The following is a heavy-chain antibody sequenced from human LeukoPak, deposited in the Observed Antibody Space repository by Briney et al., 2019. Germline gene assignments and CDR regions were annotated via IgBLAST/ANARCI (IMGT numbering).Heavy chain of an antibody. Sequence: ASVKVSCKPSGYTFTGYCMPWVRQAPGQGLEWMGWINPNSGGTHYAQKFQGRVTMTRDTSISTAYMELSSLRSDDTAIYYCARGPYSTSPHFDYWGQGTLVTVSS. CDR1: GYTFTGYC. D-gene: IGHD6-6*01. J-gene: IGHJ4*02. CDR2: INPNSGGT. V-gene: IGHV1-2*02. CDR3: ARGPYSTSPHFDY.